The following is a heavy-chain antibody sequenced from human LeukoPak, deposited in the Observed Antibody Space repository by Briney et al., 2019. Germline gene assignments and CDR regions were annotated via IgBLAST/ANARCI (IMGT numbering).Heavy chain of an antibody. J-gene: IGHJ4*02. CDR3: ARQGDTAYYYVDY. CDR2: IYSSGGA. Sequence: SETLSLTCTVSGGSFSGYYWTWIRQPPGKGLEWIGYIYSSGGAIYNPSLKSRVTVSVDTSNNQFALKLKSVTAADTAVYYCARQGDTAYYYVDYWGQGTLVTVSS. V-gene: IGHV4-4*09. D-gene: IGHD5-18*01. CDR1: GGSFSGYY.